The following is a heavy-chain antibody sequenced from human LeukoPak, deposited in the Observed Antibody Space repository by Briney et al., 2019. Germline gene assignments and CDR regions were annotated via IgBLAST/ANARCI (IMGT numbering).Heavy chain of an antibody. Sequence: GGSLRLSCAASGFTFSSYEMNWVRQAPGKGLEWVSYISSSGSTIYYADSVKGRFTISRGNAKNSLYLQMNSLRAEDTAVYYCARGSLYCSSTSCYLDYWGQGTLVTVSS. CDR1: GFTFSSYE. J-gene: IGHJ4*02. V-gene: IGHV3-48*03. D-gene: IGHD2-2*01. CDR2: ISSSGSTI. CDR3: ARGSLYCSSTSCYLDY.